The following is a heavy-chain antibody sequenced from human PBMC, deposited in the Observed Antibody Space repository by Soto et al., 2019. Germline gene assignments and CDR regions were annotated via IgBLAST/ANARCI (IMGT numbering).Heavy chain of an antibody. Sequence: EVQLLESGGGLVQPGGSLRLSCAASGFTFSSFAMSWVRQAPGKGLEWVSGVSGSGTSTYYGDFVKGRFTISRDKSKNTLYLQMNSLRAEDTAVYYCAKGETDYYYYIDVWGKGTTVTVSS. J-gene: IGHJ6*03. CDR3: AKGETDYYYYIDV. V-gene: IGHV3-23*01. CDR1: GFTFSSFA. CDR2: VSGSGTST.